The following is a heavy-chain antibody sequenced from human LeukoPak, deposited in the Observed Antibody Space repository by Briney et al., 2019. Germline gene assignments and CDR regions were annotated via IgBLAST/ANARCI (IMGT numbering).Heavy chain of an antibody. Sequence: ASVKVSCTASGYTFTSYAMHWVRQAPGQRLEWMGWINAGNGNTKYSQRFRGRVTITRDTSASTAYMELSSLRSEDTAVYYCARAVGVAVAGTGYWGQGTLVTVSS. CDR1: GYTFTSYA. CDR3: ARAVGVAVAGTGY. CDR2: INAGNGNT. V-gene: IGHV1-3*01. D-gene: IGHD6-19*01. J-gene: IGHJ4*02.